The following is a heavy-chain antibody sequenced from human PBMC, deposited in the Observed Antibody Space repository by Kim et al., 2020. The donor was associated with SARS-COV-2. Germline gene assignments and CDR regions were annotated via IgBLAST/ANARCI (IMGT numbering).Heavy chain of an antibody. D-gene: IGHD3-10*01. Sequence: SETLSLTCTVSGGSISSSSYYWGWIRQPPGKGLEWIGSIYYSGSTYYNPSLKSRVTISVDTSKNQFSLKLSSVTAADTAVYYCARRGFGGGFDYWGQGTLVTVSS. CDR2: IYYSGST. V-gene: IGHV4-39*01. CDR1: GGSISSSSYY. J-gene: IGHJ4*02. CDR3: ARRGFGGGFDY.